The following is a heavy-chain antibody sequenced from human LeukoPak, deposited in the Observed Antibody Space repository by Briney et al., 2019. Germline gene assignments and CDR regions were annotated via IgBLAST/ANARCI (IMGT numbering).Heavy chain of an antibody. J-gene: IGHJ4*02. V-gene: IGHV1-69*05. CDR1: GGTFSSYA. D-gene: IGHD3-22*01. CDR3: ASERVGFEDSSGIGDY. CDR2: IIPIFGTA. Sequence: SVKVSCKASGGTFSSYAISWVRQAPGQGLEWMGRIIPIFGTANYAQKFQGRVTITTDESTSTAYMELSSLRSEDTAVYYCASERVGFEDSSGIGDYWGQGTLVTVSS.